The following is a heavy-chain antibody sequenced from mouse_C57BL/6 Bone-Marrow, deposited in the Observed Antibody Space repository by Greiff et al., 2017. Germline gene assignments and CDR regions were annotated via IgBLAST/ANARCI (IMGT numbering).Heavy chain of an antibody. Sequence: QVQLKESGPELVKPGASVKLSCKASGYTFTSYDINWVKQRPGQGLEWIGWIYPRDGSTKYNEKFKGKATLTVDTSSSTAYMELHSLTSEDSAVYFCATIYCYGSSSYWYFDVWGTGTTVTVSS. V-gene: IGHV1-85*01. CDR3: ATIYCYGSSSYWYFDV. J-gene: IGHJ1*03. CDR2: IYPRDGST. D-gene: IGHD1-1*01. CDR1: GYTFTSYD.